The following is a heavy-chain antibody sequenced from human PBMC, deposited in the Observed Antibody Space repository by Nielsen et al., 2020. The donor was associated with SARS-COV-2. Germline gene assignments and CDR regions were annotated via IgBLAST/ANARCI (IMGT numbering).Heavy chain of an antibody. CDR3: ARGKWELLWFGGSGY. CDR2: ISGYNGDT. J-gene: IGHJ4*02. V-gene: IGHV1-18*04. CDR1: GYTFTNYG. Sequence: SVQVSCKASGYTFTNYGISWVRQAPAQGLEWMGWISGYNGDTNYAQKFQGRVTMTTDTSTSTAYMGLRGLRSDDTAVYYCARGKWELLWFGGSGYWGQGTLVTVSS. D-gene: IGHD3-10*01.